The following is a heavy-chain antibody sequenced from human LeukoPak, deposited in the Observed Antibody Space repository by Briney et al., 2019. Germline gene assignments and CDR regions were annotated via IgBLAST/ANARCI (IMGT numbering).Heavy chain of an antibody. V-gene: IGHV3-7*01. CDR2: IKQDGSDK. CDR1: GFTFSSYW. J-gene: IGHJ4*02. Sequence: GGSLRLSCATSGFTFSSYWMNWVRQAPGKGLEWVANIKQDGSDKYYVDSVKGRFTISRDNAKNSLYLQMNSLRAEDTAVYYCATSPVYSYGHPYYFDYWGQGTLVTVSS. CDR3: ATSPVYSYGHPYYFDY. D-gene: IGHD5-18*01.